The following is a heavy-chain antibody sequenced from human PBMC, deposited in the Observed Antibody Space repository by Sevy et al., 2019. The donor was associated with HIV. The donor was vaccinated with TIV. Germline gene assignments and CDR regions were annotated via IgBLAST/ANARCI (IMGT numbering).Heavy chain of an antibody. CDR2: INSDSGVT. CDR1: GYIFTDYY. J-gene: IGHJ6*02. CDR3: ARLTTKPPSDLYGIDV. V-gene: IGHV1-2*02. D-gene: IGHD4-17*01. Sequence: ASVKVSCKASGYIFTDYYIHWVRQAPGQGLEWMAWINSDSGVTNYAQRFQGEVTVTRDTSLNTAYLDLSRLKSNDTAIYFWARLTTKPPSDLYGIDVWGHGTTFTVSS.